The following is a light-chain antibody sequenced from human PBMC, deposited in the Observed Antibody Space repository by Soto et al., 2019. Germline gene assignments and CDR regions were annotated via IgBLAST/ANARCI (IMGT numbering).Light chain of an antibody. CDR2: DAS. J-gene: IGKJ4*01. CDR1: QDISNY. CDR3: QQYDNLPLT. Sequence: DIQMTQSPSSLSASVGDRVTITCQASQDISNYLNWYQQKPGNAPKLLIYDASNLETGVPSRFSGGGSATYFTFTVSSLQPEDIATYYCQQYDNLPLTFGGGTKVGIK. V-gene: IGKV1-33*01.